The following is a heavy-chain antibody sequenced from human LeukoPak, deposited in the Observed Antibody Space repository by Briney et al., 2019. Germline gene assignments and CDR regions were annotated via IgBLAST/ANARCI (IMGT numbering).Heavy chain of an antibody. D-gene: IGHD1-26*01. CDR2: IYYGGST. V-gene: IGHV4-39*01. Sequence: SETLSLTCTVSGVSISSSGYYWGWIRQPPGKGLEWIGSIYYGGSTYYNPSLKSRLTISVDTSKNQFSLKLSSVTAADAAVYYCARHIVSGSGSYLEDFVYWGQGTLVTVSS. CDR3: ARHIVSGSGSYLEDFVY. J-gene: IGHJ4*02. CDR1: GVSISSSGYY.